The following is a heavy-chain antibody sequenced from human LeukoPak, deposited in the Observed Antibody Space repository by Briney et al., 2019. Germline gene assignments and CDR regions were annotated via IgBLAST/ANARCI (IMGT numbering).Heavy chain of an antibody. D-gene: IGHD3-10*01. CDR2: INPSGGST. CDR3: ARDPGFTMVRGVTNYYYYYYMDV. J-gene: IGHJ6*03. V-gene: IGHV1-46*01. CDR1: GYTFTSYY. Sequence: ASVKVSCKASGYTFTSYYMHWVRQAPGQGLEWRGIINPSGGSTSYAQKFQGRVTMTRDMSTSTVYMELSSLRSEDTAVYYCARDPGFTMVRGVTNYYYYYYMDVWGKGTTVTVSS.